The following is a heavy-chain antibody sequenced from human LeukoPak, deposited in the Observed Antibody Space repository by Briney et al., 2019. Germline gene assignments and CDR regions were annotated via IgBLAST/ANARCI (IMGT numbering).Heavy chain of an antibody. CDR3: ARDFYGSGRHPDY. Sequence: SVKVSCKASGGTFSSYAISWVRQAPGQGLEWMGGIIPIFGTANYAQNFQGRVTMTRDMSTSTVYMELSSLRSEDTAVYYCARDFYGSGRHPDYWGQGTLVTVSS. D-gene: IGHD3-10*01. J-gene: IGHJ4*02. CDR1: GGTFSSYA. V-gene: IGHV1-69*05. CDR2: IIPIFGTA.